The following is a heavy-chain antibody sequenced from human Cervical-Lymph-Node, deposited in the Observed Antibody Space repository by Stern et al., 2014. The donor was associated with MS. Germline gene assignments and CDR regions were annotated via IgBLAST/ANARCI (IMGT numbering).Heavy chain of an antibody. D-gene: IGHD3-9*01. V-gene: IGHV3-53*01. CDR3: VRDHYNILTGYYIDY. Sequence: EVQLLESGGGLTQPGGSLRLSCATSGFTVSSNYMSWARQAPGKGLEWVSVIHSGGYTFYVDSVKVRFSISRDNSKNTLYLQMNSLRAEDTAVYYCVRDHYNILTGYYIDYWGQGTLVTVSS. CDR2: IHSGGYT. J-gene: IGHJ4*02. CDR1: GFTVSSNY.